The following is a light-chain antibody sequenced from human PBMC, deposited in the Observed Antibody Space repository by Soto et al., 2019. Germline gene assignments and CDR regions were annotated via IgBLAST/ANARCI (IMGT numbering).Light chain of an antibody. CDR1: QSVSSSY. J-gene: IGKJ1*01. V-gene: IGKV3-20*01. Sequence: EIVLTQSPDTLSLSPGERATLSCRASQSVSSSYLAWYQQKPGQSPRLLIYGASSRPTGIPDRFSGSGSGTDFTRTISRLEPEDFAVYYCQQYGSSPRFGQGTTVEIK. CDR3: QQYGSSPR. CDR2: GAS.